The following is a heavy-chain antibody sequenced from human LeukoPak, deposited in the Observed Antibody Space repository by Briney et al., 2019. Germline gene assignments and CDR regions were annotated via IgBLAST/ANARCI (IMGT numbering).Heavy chain of an antibody. Sequence: SETLSLTCTVSGGSISGYYWNWIRQPPGKGLEWIAYISYSGSTSYNPSLKSRVTISVDTSNNQFSLELTSVTAADTAVYYCARLSSDCYPPFDYWGQGTLVTVSS. CDR3: ARLSSDCYPPFDY. V-gene: IGHV4-59*08. CDR2: ISYSGST. CDR1: GGSISGYY. D-gene: IGHD3-22*01. J-gene: IGHJ4*02.